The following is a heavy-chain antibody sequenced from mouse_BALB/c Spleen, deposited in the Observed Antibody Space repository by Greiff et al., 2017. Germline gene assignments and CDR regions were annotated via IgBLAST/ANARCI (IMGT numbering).Heavy chain of an antibody. CDR1: GFTFSSYY. V-gene: IGHV5-6-2*01. Sequence: EVQGVESGGGLVKLGGSLKLSCAASGFTFSSYYMSWVRQTPEKRLELVAAINSNGGSTYYPDTVKGRFTISRDNAKNTLYLQMSSLKSEDTALYYCARQRGNYVDYWGQGTTLTVSS. J-gene: IGHJ2*01. CDR2: INSNGGST. CDR3: ARQRGNYVDY.